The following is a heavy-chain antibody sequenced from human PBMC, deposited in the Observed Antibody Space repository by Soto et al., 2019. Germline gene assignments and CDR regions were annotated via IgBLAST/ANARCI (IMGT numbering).Heavy chain of an antibody. D-gene: IGHD6-19*01. CDR1: GYSFPSFW. Sequence: GESLKISCKVSGYSFPSFWIGWVRQMPGKGLEWLGSIYPGDSETRYSPSFQGEVTISADKSITTAYLHWSSLRASDTATYYCVKQHPLDSRAWHNWGQGTLVTVSS. CDR3: VKQHPLDSRAWHN. V-gene: IGHV5-51*01. J-gene: IGHJ4*02. CDR2: IYPGDSET.